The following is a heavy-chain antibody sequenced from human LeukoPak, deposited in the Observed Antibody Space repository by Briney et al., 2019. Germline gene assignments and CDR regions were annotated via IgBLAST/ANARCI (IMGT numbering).Heavy chain of an antibody. CDR2: IYFSET. CDR3: ASPSKLVISRGGYM. CDR1: GVSSSDTTYY. V-gene: IGHV4-39*01. J-gene: IGHJ3*02. Sequence: PSETLSLTCTVSGVSSSDTTYYWAWIRQPPGKGLEWIGSIYFSETKYNPSLKSRITISGDTSEKQFSLKLSSVTAADTAVYYCASPSKLVISRGGYMWGQGTMVTVSA. D-gene: IGHD3-22*01.